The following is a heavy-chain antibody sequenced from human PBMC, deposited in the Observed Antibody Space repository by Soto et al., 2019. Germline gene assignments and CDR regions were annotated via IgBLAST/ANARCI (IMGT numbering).Heavy chain of an antibody. Sequence: PSETLSLTCAVHGGSFSGYYWDWIRQPPGKGLEWIGEINHGGTSNYNPSLKSRVTISLDTSKNQFSLKLSSVTAADTAVYYCARVGVVRGVMVWFDPWGQGTLVT. CDR3: ARVGVVRGVMVWFDP. V-gene: IGHV4-34*01. CDR1: GGSFSGYY. CDR2: INHGGTS. J-gene: IGHJ5*02. D-gene: IGHD3-10*01.